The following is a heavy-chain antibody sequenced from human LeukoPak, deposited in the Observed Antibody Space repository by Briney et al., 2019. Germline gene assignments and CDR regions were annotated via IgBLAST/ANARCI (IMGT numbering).Heavy chain of an antibody. CDR2: INHSGST. J-gene: IGHJ4*02. Sequence: SETLSLTCAVYGGSFSGYYWSWIRQPPGKGLEWIGEINHSGSTNYNPSLKSRVTISVDTSKNQFSLKLSSVTAADTAVYHCARGATVVGATPFDYWGQGTLVTVSS. CDR1: GGSFSGYY. CDR3: ARGATVVGATPFDY. V-gene: IGHV4-34*01. D-gene: IGHD1-26*01.